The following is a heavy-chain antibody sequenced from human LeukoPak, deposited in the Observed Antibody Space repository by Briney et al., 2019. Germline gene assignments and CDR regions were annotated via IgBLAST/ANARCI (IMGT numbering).Heavy chain of an antibody. V-gene: IGHV4-59*01. CDR3: ARDQAKYMGV. J-gene: IGHJ6*03. CDR1: GGSISSYY. CDR2: IYYSGST. Sequence: ADTLSLTCTVSGGSISSYYWSWIRQPPRKGLEWSGYIYYSGSTNYNPSLKSPVTISVDTPKNQFSLKLSSVTAADTAVYYCARDQAKYMGVRGKGTTVSAAS.